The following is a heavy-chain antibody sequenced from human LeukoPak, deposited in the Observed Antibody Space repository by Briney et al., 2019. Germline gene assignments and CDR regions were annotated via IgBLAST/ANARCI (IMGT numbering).Heavy chain of an antibody. CDR3: ARVSMARRLPSTAYYFDY. V-gene: IGHV4-34*01. Sequence: SETLSLTCAVYGGSFSGYYWSWIRQPPGKGLEWTGEINHSGSTNYNPSLKSRVTISVDTSKNQFSLKLSSVTAADTAVYYCARVSMARRLPSTAYYFDYWGQGTLVTVSS. D-gene: IGHD4-17*01. CDR1: GGSFSGYY. CDR2: INHSGST. J-gene: IGHJ4*02.